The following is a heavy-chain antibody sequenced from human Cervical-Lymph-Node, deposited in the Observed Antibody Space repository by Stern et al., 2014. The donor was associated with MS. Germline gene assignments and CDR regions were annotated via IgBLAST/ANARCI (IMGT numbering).Heavy chain of an antibody. J-gene: IGHJ3*02. CDR2: VSWNSGTI. D-gene: IGHD2-15*01. CDR1: GFTFDDYA. Sequence: QLVESGGDLVQPGRSLRLSCAASGFTFDDYAIHWVRQAPGKGLEWVSSVSWNSGTIAYADSVKGRFTISRDNAENSVYLQMNSLRPEDTAFYYCAKDIAVARRGAFDIWGQGTMVTVS. V-gene: IGHV3-9*01. CDR3: AKDIAVARRGAFDI.